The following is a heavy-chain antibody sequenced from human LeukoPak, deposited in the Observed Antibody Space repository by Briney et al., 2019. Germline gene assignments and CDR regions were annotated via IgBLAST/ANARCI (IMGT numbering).Heavy chain of an antibody. V-gene: IGHV3-7*01. J-gene: IGHJ4*02. CDR3: ARSYYDFWSGYNYLDY. D-gene: IGHD3-3*01. CDR1: GFTFSSYW. CDR2: IKQDGSEK. Sequence: GGSLRLSCAASGFTFSSYWVSWVRQAPGKGLEWVANIKQDGSEKYYVDSVKGRFTISRDNAKNSLYLQMNSLRAEDTAVYYCARSYYDFWSGYNYLDYWGQGTLVTVSS.